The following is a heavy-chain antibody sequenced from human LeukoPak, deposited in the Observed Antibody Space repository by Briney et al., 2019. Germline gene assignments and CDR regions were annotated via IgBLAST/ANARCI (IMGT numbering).Heavy chain of an antibody. CDR1: GFTVSSNY. Sequence: GGSLRLSCAASGFTVSSNYMSWVRQAPGKGLEWVSVIYRGGSTHYAGSAEGRFTISRDKSKNTVYLQLNSLRAEDTAVYYCARSPDYGDPYWYFDLWGRGTLVTVSS. D-gene: IGHD4-17*01. V-gene: IGHV3-53*01. CDR3: ARSPDYGDPYWYFDL. J-gene: IGHJ2*01. CDR2: IYRGGST.